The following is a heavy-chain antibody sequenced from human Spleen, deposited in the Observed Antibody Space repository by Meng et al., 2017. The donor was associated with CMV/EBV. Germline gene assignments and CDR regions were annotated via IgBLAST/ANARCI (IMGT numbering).Heavy chain of an antibody. CDR2: IRNKASGYST. D-gene: IGHD3-16*01. J-gene: IGHJ4*02. V-gene: IGHV3-72*01. CDR3: ARDMSN. CDR1: GFTFSNAW. Sequence: GGPLRLSCAASGFTFSNAWMSWVRQAPGKGLEWVGRIRNKASGYSTEYAASVKGRFTMSRDDSKKSLYLQMNSLKTEDTAVYYCARDMSNWGQGTLVTVSS.